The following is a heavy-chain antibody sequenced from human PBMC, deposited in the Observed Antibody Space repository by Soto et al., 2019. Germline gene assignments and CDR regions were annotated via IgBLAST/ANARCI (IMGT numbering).Heavy chain of an antibody. CDR2: IIPLFGTP. CDR3: ARDRDDYGSSNYSNPIDF. V-gene: IGHV1-69*01. J-gene: IGHJ4*02. Sequence: QVQLVQSGAEVKKPGSSVKVSCKASGGIFSTYAISWLRQAPGQGLEWMGGIIPLFGTPNYAQRFQGRVTITADESTSTAYMELSRLRSEDTAVYYCARDRDDYGSSNYSNPIDFCGQGTLVTVSS. D-gene: IGHD3-10*01. CDR1: GGIFSTYA.